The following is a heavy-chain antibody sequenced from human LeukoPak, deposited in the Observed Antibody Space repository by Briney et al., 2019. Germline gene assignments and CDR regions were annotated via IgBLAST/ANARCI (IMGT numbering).Heavy chain of an antibody. CDR2: ICTAGDT. J-gene: IGHJ6*02. CDR3: ARGLSRGYYYGSGSGGGMDV. Sequence: PGGSLRLSCAASGFTFSSYDMHWVRHATGKGLEWVSAICTAGDTSYPGSIKGRFTISRENSKNSLYLQMNSMRAGDTAVYYCARGLSRGYYYGSGSGGGMDVWGQGTTVTVSS. D-gene: IGHD3-10*01. V-gene: IGHV3-13*01. CDR1: GFTFSSYD.